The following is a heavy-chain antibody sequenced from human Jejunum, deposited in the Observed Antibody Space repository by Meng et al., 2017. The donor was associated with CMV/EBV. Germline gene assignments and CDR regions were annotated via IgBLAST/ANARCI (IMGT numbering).Heavy chain of an antibody. D-gene: IGHD3-16*01. CDR3: ARGWGTTSPWDY. CDR1: GVSSSGSL. CDR2: IDFSGPT. Sequence: CTCSGVSSSGSLWHWIRHPPGKAPEWMGNIDFSGPTKSTPSPKSRATISVDTSKRQFSLKLGSVAAADTAVYYCARGWGTTSPWDYWGQGRLVTVSS. V-gene: IGHV4-59*01. J-gene: IGHJ4*02.